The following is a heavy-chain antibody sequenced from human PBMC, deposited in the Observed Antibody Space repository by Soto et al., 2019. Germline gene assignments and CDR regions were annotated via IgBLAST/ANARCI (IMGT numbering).Heavy chain of an antibody. D-gene: IGHD6-19*01. CDR2: INPSSGST. V-gene: IGHV1-46*01. J-gene: IGHJ4*02. CDR1: GYTLTELS. CDR3: GALSGHFDY. Sequence: ASVKVSCKVSGYTLTELSMHSVRQAPGKGLEWMGIINPSSGSTSYAQKFQGRVTMTRDTSTSTVYMELSSLRSEDTAVYYCGALSGHFDYWGQGTLVTSPQ.